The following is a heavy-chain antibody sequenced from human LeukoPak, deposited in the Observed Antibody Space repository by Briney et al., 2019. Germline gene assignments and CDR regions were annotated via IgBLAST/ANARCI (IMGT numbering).Heavy chain of an antibody. CDR2: VHHSGDA. CDR3: ARWGGSVLWSFDI. V-gene: IGHV4-59*01. CDR1: FGSITSYH. D-gene: IGHD3-16*01. Sequence: PSETLSLTCTVPFGSITSYHWNWIRQSPEKGLEWIGYVHHSGDAYYNPSLRSQITMSVDTSKSQFSLRLTSVTAADTAVYYCARWGGSVLWSFDIWGQGTLVTVSS. J-gene: IGHJ4*02.